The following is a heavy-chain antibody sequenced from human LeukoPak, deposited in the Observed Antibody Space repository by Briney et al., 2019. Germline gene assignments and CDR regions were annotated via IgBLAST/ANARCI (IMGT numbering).Heavy chain of an antibody. CDR1: GFTFSSYG. V-gene: IGHV3-30*03. CDR3: ARGGHYFDY. J-gene: IGHJ4*02. Sequence: PGRSLRLSCAASGFTFSSYGMHWVRQAPGKGLEWVAVISYDGSNKYYADSVKGRFTISRDNSKNTLYLQMNSLRAEDTAVYYCARGGHYFDYWGQGTLVTVSS. CDR2: ISYDGSNK.